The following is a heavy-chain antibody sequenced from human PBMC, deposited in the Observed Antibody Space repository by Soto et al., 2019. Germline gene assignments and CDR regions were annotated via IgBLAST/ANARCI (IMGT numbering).Heavy chain of an antibody. CDR3: ANQKRGSGSSYTYRDS. J-gene: IGHJ5*02. D-gene: IGHD3-10*01. CDR1: GYGFTSDY. V-gene: IGHV1-46*01. Sequence: GSVKVSCKAAGYGFTSDYMHWGLQATGQGLEWMGIINPSGGSTNYAQNFQGRVTMTRDTSTSTVHMELSSLRSEDKAEYYCANQKRGSGSSYTYRDSWGQGTLVTVSS. CDR2: INPSGGST.